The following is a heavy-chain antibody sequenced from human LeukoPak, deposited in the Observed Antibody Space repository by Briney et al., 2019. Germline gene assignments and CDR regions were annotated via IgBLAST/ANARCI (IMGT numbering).Heavy chain of an antibody. CDR3: AREERIAAAATDYYYYGMDV. V-gene: IGHV4-59*01. J-gene: IGHJ6*02. Sequence: SETLSLTCTVSGGSISSYYWSWIRQPPGKGLEWIGCIYYSGSTSYNPSLKSRVTISIDTSKNQFSLKLSSVTAADTAVYYCAREERIAAAATDYYYYGMDVWGQGTTVTVS. CDR1: GGSISSYY. CDR2: IYYSGST. D-gene: IGHD6-13*01.